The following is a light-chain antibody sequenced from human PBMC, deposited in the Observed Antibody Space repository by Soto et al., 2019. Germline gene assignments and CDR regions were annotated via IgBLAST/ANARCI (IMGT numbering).Light chain of an antibody. V-gene: IGKV3-15*01. Sequence: EIVMTQSPSTLSASLGESATLTCRASQSISSELAWYQQKPGQPPRLLIYGASTWDTGVPARFTGSGSGSDFTLTISGLQSEDFAVYYCQQGHNWPLTFGQGTRLEI. J-gene: IGKJ2*01. CDR1: QSISSE. CDR2: GAS. CDR3: QQGHNWPLT.